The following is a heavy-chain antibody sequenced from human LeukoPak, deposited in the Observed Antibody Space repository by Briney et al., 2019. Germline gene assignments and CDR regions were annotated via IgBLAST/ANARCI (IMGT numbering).Heavy chain of an antibody. CDR3: ARVCSGGSCYFAFDI. D-gene: IGHD2-15*01. J-gene: IGHJ3*02. CDR2: IYYSGST. CDR1: GGSLSSYY. V-gene: IGHV4-59*01. Sequence: PSETLSLTCTVSGGSLSSYYWSWLRQPPGKGLEWIGYIYYSGSTNYNPSLKSRVTISVDTSKNQFSLKLSSVTAADTAVYYCARVCSGGSCYFAFDIWGQGTMVTVSS.